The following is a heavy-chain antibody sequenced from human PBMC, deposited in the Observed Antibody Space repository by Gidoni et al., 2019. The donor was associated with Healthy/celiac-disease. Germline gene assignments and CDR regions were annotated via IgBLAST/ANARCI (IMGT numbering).Heavy chain of an antibody. D-gene: IGHD3-22*01. J-gene: IGHJ4*02. CDR1: GFTFSDYY. CDR3: ARDPHYYDSSDYRTGLDY. Sequence: QVQLVESGGGLVKPGGSLRLSCAASGFTFSDYYMSWIRQAPGKGLEWVSYISSSGSTIYYADSVKGRFTISRDNAKNSLYLQMNSLRAEDTAVYYCARDPHYYDSSDYRTGLDYWGQGTLVTVS. V-gene: IGHV3-11*01. CDR2: ISSSGSTI.